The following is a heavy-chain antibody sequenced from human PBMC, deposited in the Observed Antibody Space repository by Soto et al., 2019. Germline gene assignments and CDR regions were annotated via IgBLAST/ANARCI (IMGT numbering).Heavy chain of an antibody. CDR1: GGSFIGYD. CDR2: INHSGST. Sequence: SETLSLTCAVYGGSFIGYDCSFIRHPAGKGLEWIVEINHSGSTNYSPSLKSRVTISVDTSKNQFSLKLSSVTASDTAVYYCALTTESYYFDYWGQGTLVTVSS. CDR3: ALTTESYYFDY. V-gene: IGHV4-34*01. J-gene: IGHJ4*02. D-gene: IGHD3-22*01.